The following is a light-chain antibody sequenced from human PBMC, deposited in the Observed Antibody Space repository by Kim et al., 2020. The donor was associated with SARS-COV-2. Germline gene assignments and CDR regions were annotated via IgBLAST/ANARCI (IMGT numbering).Light chain of an antibody. CDR3: NSRDSNDNVV. Sequence: VALGQTVRITCQGDSLRSYYETWSQQKPGQAPILVIYGKNNRPSGIPDRFSGSSSGNTASLTIPGTQAGDEADYYCNSRDSNDNVVFGGGTQLTVL. CDR2: GKN. J-gene: IGLJ2*01. V-gene: IGLV3-19*01. CDR1: SLRSYY.